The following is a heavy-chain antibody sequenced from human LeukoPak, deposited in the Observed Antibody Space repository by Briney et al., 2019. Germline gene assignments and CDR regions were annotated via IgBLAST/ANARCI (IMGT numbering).Heavy chain of an antibody. CDR1: GGAITNYY. Sequence: SETLSLTCGVSGGAITNYYWNWIRQAPGKGLEWLGYIYYTGSTTYNPSVKSRITISLDTSKKQISLKLRSVTAEDTAVYYCARPDYGDYAKEGLTDFQHWGQGTLVTVSS. J-gene: IGHJ1*01. V-gene: IGHV4-59*01. D-gene: IGHD4-17*01. CDR2: IYYTGST. CDR3: ARPDYGDYAKEGLTDFQH.